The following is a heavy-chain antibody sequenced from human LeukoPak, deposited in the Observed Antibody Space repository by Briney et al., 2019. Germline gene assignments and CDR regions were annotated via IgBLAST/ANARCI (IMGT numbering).Heavy chain of an antibody. Sequence: GWTLRLSCAASGFTFSNSGMSWVRQAPGKGLEWVSAISTDAGETHYADSVKGRFTISRDNSKNTVSLQMSSLRAEDTALYYRAKGSGNGYGSGPFDYWGQGTLVTVSS. V-gene: IGHV3-23*01. CDR3: AKGSGNGYGSGPFDY. CDR2: ISTDAGET. D-gene: IGHD3-10*01. CDR1: GFTFSNSG. J-gene: IGHJ4*02.